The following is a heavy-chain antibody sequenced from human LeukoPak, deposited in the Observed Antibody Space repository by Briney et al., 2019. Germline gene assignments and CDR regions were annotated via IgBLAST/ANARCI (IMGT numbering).Heavy chain of an antibody. CDR3: ASVDFWSGYSNY. V-gene: IGHV4-4*07. Sequence: SETLSLTCTVSGGSISSYYWSWIRQPAGKGLEWIGRIYTSGSTNYNPSLKSRVTMSVDTSKNQFSLKLSSVTAADTAVYYCASVDFWSGYSNYWGQGTLVTVSS. CDR2: IYTSGST. J-gene: IGHJ4*02. CDR1: GGSISSYY. D-gene: IGHD3-3*01.